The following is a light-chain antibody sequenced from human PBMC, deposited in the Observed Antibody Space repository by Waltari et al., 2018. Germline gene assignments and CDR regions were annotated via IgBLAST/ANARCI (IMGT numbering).Light chain of an antibody. Sequence: EILMTQSPATLSVSPGERATLSCRPSQSVSSNLAWYQQKPGQAPRLLIVGASSRATGIPGRFSGSGSGTEFTLTISSLQSEDFAVYYCQQYNNWLITFGQGTRLEIK. CDR2: GAS. CDR1: QSVSSN. J-gene: IGKJ5*01. CDR3: QQYNNWLIT. V-gene: IGKV3-15*01.